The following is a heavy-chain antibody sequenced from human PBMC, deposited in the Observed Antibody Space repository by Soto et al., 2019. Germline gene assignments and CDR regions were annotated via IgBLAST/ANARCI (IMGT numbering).Heavy chain of an antibody. CDR1: GLPFSSYA. V-gene: IGHV3-64*01. D-gene: IGHD5-12*01. CDR2: ISSNGGST. Sequence: EVQLVESGGGLVQPGGPRRLSFAASGLPFSSYAMHWVRQAPGKGLEYVSAISSNGGSTDYANSVKGRFTISRDNSKNTLYLQMGSLRAEDMAVYYCARGGRGYEFDYWGQGTLVTVSS. J-gene: IGHJ4*02. CDR3: ARGGRGYEFDY.